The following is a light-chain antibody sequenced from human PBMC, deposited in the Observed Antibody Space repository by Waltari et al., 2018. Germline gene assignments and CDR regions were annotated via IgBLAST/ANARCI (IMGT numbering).Light chain of an antibody. V-gene: IGKV3-20*01. Sequence: EIVLTQSPGTLSLSPGDRATLACRARQSVSKYLAWYQQKPGQAPRLLIYHASTRATGIPDRFSGSGSGTDFSLTISRLEPEDFAVYYCQKYESLPATFGQGTKVEIK. CDR3: QKYESLPAT. CDR1: QSVSKY. CDR2: HAS. J-gene: IGKJ1*01.